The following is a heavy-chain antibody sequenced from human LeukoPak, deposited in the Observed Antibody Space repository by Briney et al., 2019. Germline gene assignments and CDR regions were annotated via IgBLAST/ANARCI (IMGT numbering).Heavy chain of an antibody. CDR3: ERRIRYSIWNLDY. CDR2: IYPYDSET. D-gene: IGHD1-1*01. J-gene: IGHJ4*02. V-gene: IGHV5-51*01. Sequence: GESLHTPAKAPGYNFTGFSIGWVRQMPGKGLEWMGIIYPYDSETRYSPSLQGQVTISTDTSISTAYLQRSSLKASDAAMYYCERRIRYSIWNLDYWGQGTLVTVSS. CDR1: GYNFTGFS.